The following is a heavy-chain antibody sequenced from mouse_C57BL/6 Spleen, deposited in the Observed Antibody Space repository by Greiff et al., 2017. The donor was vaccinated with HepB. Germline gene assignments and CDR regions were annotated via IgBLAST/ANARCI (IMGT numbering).Heavy chain of an antibody. CDR3: ARETSWFAY. J-gene: IGHJ3*01. V-gene: IGHV3-6*01. Sequence: EVQLQESGPGLVKPSQSLSLTCSVTGYSITSGYYWNWIRQFPGNKLEWMGYISYDGSNNYNPSLKNRISITRDTSKNQFFLKLTSVTTEDTATYYCARETSWFAYWGQGTLVTVSA. CDR2: ISYDGSN. CDR1: GYSITSGYY.